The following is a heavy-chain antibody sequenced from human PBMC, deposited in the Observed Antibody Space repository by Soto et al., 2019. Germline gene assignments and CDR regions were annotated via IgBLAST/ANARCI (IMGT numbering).Heavy chain of an antibody. CDR2: IYYSVNT. V-gene: IGHV4-59*01. J-gene: IGHJ4*02. D-gene: IGHD5-12*01. Sequence: SETLSLTCTVSGGSISYYYWGWIRQPPGKGLEWIGSIYYSVNTHYNPSLKSRVTISVDTSTNQFSLNLDSVTAVDSAVYYCVRGGYVHAFDYWGQGAPVTVSS. CDR1: GGSISYYY. CDR3: VRGGYVHAFDY.